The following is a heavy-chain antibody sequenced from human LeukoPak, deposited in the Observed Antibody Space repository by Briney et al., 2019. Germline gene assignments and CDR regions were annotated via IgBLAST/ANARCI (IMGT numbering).Heavy chain of an antibody. CDR2: MNPNSGNT. J-gene: IGHJ4*02. Sequence: GASVKVSCKASGYTFTSYDINWVRQAAGQGLEWMGWMNPNSGNTGYAQKFQGRVTMTRNTSISTAYMELSSLRSEDTAVYYCARHVHGSGPPDYWGQGTLVTVSS. V-gene: IGHV1-8*01. D-gene: IGHD6-19*01. CDR1: GYTFTSYD. CDR3: ARHVHGSGPPDY.